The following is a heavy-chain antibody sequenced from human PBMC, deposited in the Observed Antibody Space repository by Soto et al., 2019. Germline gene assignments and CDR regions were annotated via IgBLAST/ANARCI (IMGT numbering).Heavy chain of an antibody. CDR1: GGSFSGYY. CDR3: ARRSGSYYGGMDV. D-gene: IGHD1-26*01. CDR2: INHSGST. Sequence: SETLSLTCAVYGGSFSGYYWSWIRQPPGKGLEWIGEINHSGSTNYNPSLKSRVTISVDTSKNQFSLKLSSVTAADTAVYYCARRSGSYYGGMDVWGQGTTVTVSS. J-gene: IGHJ6*02. V-gene: IGHV4-34*01.